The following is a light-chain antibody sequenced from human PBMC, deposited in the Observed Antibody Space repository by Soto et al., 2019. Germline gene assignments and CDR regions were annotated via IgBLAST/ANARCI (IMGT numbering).Light chain of an antibody. CDR1: QSISNK. CDR3: QQRGNRPPWT. Sequence: EIVMTQSPATLSVAPGERATLSCRASQSISNKLVWYQQKPGQAPRLLIYDASNRATGIPARFSGSGSGTDFTLTISSLEPEDVAVYYCQQRGNRPPWTFGQGTKVDI. V-gene: IGKV3-11*01. CDR2: DAS. J-gene: IGKJ1*01.